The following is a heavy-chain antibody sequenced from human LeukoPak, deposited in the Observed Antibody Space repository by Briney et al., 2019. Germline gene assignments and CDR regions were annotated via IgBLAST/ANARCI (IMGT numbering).Heavy chain of an antibody. Sequence: PGGSLRLSCVASGFTFSSYAMHWVRQAPGKGLEWVALISYDGSNKYYADSVKGRFTISRDNSKNTLYLQMNSLRAEDTAVYYCTKGTIWLPFDYWGQGTLVTVSS. D-gene: IGHD5-18*01. J-gene: IGHJ4*02. V-gene: IGHV3-30-3*01. CDR1: GFTFSSYA. CDR2: ISYDGSNK. CDR3: TKGTIWLPFDY.